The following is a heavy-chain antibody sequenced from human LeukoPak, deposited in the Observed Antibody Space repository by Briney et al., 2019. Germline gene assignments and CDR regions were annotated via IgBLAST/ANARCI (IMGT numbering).Heavy chain of an antibody. Sequence: SETLSLTCTVSGGSISSYYWSWIRQPPGKGLEWIGYIYYSGSTNYNPSLKSRVTISVDTSKNQFSLKLSSVTAADTAVYYCARGGYGSSTSCYGPRAFDIWGQGTMVTVSS. V-gene: IGHV4-59*01. J-gene: IGHJ3*02. CDR1: GGSISSYY. CDR2: IYYSGST. CDR3: ARGGYGSSTSCYGPRAFDI. D-gene: IGHD2-2*01.